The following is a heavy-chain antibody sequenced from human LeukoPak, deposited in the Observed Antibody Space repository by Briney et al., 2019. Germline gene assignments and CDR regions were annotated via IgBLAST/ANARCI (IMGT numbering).Heavy chain of an antibody. CDR2: IVVGSGDT. Sequence: SVKVSCKASGFTFTSSAMQWVRQARGQRLEWIGWIVVGSGDTNYAQKFQERVTITRDMSTSTAYMELSSLRSEDTAVYYCAADRWVGATTFDYWGQGTLVTVSS. CDR3: AADRWVGATTFDY. V-gene: IGHV1-58*02. CDR1: GFTFTSSA. D-gene: IGHD1-26*01. J-gene: IGHJ4*02.